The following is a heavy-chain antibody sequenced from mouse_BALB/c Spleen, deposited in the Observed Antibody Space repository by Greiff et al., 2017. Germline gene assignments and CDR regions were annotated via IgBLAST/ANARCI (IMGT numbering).Heavy chain of an antibody. Sequence: QVQLQQSGAELMKPGASVKISCTATGYTFSSYWIEWVKQRPGHGLEWIGEILPGSGSTNYNEKFKGKATFTADTSSNTAYMQLSSLTSEDSAVYYCARGEDLITFDYWGQGTTLTVSS. V-gene: IGHV1-9*01. CDR2: ILPGSGST. D-gene: IGHD1-1*01. CDR1: GYTFSSYW. J-gene: IGHJ2*01. CDR3: ARGEDLITFDY.